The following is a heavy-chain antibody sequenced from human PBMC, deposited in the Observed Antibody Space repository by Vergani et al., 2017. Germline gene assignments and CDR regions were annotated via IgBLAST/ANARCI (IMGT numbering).Heavy chain of an antibody. V-gene: IGHV4-31*03. Sequence: QVQLQESGPGLVKPSQTLSLTCTVSGGSISSGGYYWSWIRQHPGKGLEWIGYIYYSGSTYYNPSLKSRVTISVDTSKNQFSLKLSSVTAADTVVYYCARDQAESVYGGNPLDAFDIWGQGTMVTVSS. CDR1: GGSISSGGYY. CDR3: ARDQAESVYGGNPLDAFDI. J-gene: IGHJ3*02. D-gene: IGHD4-23*01. CDR2: IYYSGST.